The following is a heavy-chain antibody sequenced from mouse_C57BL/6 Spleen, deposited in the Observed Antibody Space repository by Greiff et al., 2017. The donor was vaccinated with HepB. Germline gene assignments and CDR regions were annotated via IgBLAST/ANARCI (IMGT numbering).Heavy chain of an antibody. CDR1: GFTFSSYG. J-gene: IGHJ4*01. CDR3: ARQGGDYDGDYYAMDY. CDR2: ISSGGSYT. Sequence: EVKLMESGGDLVKPGGSLTLSCAASGFTFSSYGMSWVRQTPDKRLEWVATISSGGSYTYYPDSVKGRFTISRDNAKNTRYLQMSSRKSEDTAMDDCARQGGDYDGDYYAMDYWGQGTSVTVSS. V-gene: IGHV5-6*01. D-gene: IGHD2-4*01.